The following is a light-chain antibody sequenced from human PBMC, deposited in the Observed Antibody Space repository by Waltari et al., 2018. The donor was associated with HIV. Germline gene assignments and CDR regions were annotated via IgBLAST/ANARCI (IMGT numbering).Light chain of an antibody. J-gene: IGLJ1*01. CDR2: EVS. CDR3: SSYTSSSTLYV. CDR1: SNDVGGYKY. V-gene: IGLV2-14*01. Sequence: QSALTQPASVSGSPGQSITISCTGTSNDVGGYKYVSWYQQHPGKAPKRMIYEVSNRPSGVSNRFSGSKSGNTASLTISGLQAEDEADYYCSSYTSSSTLYVFGTGTKVTVV.